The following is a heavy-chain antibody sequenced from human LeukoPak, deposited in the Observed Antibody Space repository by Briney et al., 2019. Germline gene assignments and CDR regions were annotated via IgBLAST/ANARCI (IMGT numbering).Heavy chain of an antibody. Sequence: GGSLRLSCAASGFTVSTNYMSWVRQAPGRGLEWVSVISSGGTPYYADSVKGRFTISRDSSENTLYLQMHSLRAEDTAVYYCARGGAGYAFDYWGQGTLVTVSS. CDR3: ARGGAGYAFDY. D-gene: IGHD5-12*01. V-gene: IGHV3-66*02. CDR2: ISSGGTP. CDR1: GFTVSTNY. J-gene: IGHJ4*02.